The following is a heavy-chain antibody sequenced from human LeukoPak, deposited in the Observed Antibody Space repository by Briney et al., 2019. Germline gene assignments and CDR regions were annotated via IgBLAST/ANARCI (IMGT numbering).Heavy chain of an antibody. Sequence: PGGSLRLSCAASGFTFSSYGMHWVRQAPGKGLEWVAVISYDGSNKYYADSVKGRFTISRDNSKNTLYLLMNSLRAEDTAVYYCAKDPSTLRFLEWLSYFDYWGQGTLVTVSS. CDR2: ISYDGSNK. J-gene: IGHJ4*02. CDR3: AKDPSTLRFLEWLSYFDY. CDR1: GFTFSSYG. V-gene: IGHV3-30-3*01. D-gene: IGHD3-3*01.